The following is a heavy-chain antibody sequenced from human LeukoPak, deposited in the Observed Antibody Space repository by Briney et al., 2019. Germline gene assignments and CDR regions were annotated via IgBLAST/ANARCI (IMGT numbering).Heavy chain of an antibody. CDR3: AKDRGEQQLASRVHDAFDI. CDR1: GFTFSSSA. Sequence: GGSLRLSCAASGFTFSSSAMSWVRHAPGKGLEWVSGISGSGTGTYYADSVKGRFTISRDNSKNTLYLQMNSLRAEDTAVYYCAKDRGEQQLASRVHDAFDIWGQGTMVTVSS. J-gene: IGHJ3*02. D-gene: IGHD6-13*01. CDR2: ISGSGTGT. V-gene: IGHV3-23*01.